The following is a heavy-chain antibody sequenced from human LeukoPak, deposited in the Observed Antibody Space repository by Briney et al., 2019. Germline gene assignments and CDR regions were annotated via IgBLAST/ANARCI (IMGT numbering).Heavy chain of an antibody. CDR1: GFTFSDYS. CDR2: IGIDSGNT. J-gene: IGHJ4*02. Sequence: GGSLRLSCAASGFTFSDYSMNWVRQAPGKGLEWISYIGIDSGNTNYADSVKGRFTISGDKAKNPLYLQMNSLRVEDTAVYYCARDYKYAFDNWGQGTPVTVSS. CDR3: ARDYKYAFDN. V-gene: IGHV3-48*01. D-gene: IGHD5-24*01.